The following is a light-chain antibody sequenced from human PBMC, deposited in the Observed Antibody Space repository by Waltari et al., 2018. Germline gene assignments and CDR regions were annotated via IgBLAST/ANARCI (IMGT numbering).Light chain of an antibody. J-gene: IGKJ3*01. V-gene: IGKV1-9*01. CDR1: QGISSY. CDR2: GGS. CDR3: LQVNSYPFT. Sequence: IQLTQSPLSLSASVGDRVTITCRASQGISSYLAWYQQKAGRAPKLLIYGGSTLPKGVPSRFSGSGFGTDFTLTISSLQPEDFATYYCLQVNSYPFTFGPGTTVDIK.